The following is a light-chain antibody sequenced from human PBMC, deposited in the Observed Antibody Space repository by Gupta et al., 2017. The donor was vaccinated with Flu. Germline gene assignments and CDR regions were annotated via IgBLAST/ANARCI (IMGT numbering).Light chain of an antibody. Sequence: SPSTLSASAGDSVTITCRASQSIDTWLAWYQQKPGKAPNLLIYKASNLQSGVPSRFSGGGSGTEFTLTISSLQPDDFSTYYCQQYHTYWTFGQGTKVE. CDR1: QSIDTW. V-gene: IGKV1-5*03. J-gene: IGKJ1*01. CDR3: QQYHTYWT. CDR2: KAS.